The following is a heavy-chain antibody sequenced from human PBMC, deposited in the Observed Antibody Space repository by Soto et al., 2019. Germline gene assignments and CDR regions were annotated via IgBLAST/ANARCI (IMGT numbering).Heavy chain of an antibody. V-gene: IGHV3-7*01. Sequence: GESLKISCAASGFTFSSYWMSWVRQAPGKGLEWVANIKQDGSEKYYVDSVKGRFTISRDNAKNSLYLQMNSLRAEDTAVYYCAQGYYYYYMDVWGKGTTVTVSS. J-gene: IGHJ6*03. CDR1: GFTFSSYW. CDR3: AQGYYYYYMDV. CDR2: IKQDGSEK.